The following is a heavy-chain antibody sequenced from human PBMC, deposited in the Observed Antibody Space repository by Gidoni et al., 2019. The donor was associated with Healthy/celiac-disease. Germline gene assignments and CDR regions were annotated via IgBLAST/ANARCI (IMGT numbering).Heavy chain of an antibody. CDR3: ASEWELLPFDY. CDR2: ISYDGSNK. J-gene: IGHJ4*02. Sequence: QVQLVESGGGVVQPGRSLRLSCAASGFTFSSYGMHWVRQAPGKGLEWVAVISYDGSNKYYADSVKGRFTISRDNSKNTLYLQMNSLRAEDTAVYYCASEWELLPFDYWGQGTLVTVSS. CDR1: GFTFSSYG. D-gene: IGHD1-26*01. V-gene: IGHV3-30*03.